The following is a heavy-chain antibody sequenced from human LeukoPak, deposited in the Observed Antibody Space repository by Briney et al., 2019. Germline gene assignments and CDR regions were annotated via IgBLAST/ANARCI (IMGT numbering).Heavy chain of an antibody. J-gene: IGHJ6*03. D-gene: IGHD2-8*01. CDR1: GYTFSGSY. CDR3: ARRAGHCNNGVCFTDYYMDV. CDR2: INPNSGDT. Sequence: GASVKVSCKASGYTFSGSYIHWVRQAPGQGLEWMGRINPNSGDTNSPQKFQGRVTMTRDTSITTAYMELTSLTYDDTAVYFCARRAGHCNNGVCFTDYYMDVWGKGTTVTVSS. V-gene: IGHV1-2*06.